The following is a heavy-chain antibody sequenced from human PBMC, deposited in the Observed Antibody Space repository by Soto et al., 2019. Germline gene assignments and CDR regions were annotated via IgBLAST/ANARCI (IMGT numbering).Heavy chain of an antibody. Sequence: EVQLVESGGGLVKPGGSLRLSCAASGFAFSDAWMSWVRQAPGKGLEWVGRIKSKTNGETTDYAAPVEGRFTISRDDSKNTLYLQMNSLKTEDTAVYYCTTPFSSGWYYDAFDIWGQGTVVTVSS. J-gene: IGHJ3*02. V-gene: IGHV3-15*01. D-gene: IGHD6-19*01. CDR1: GFAFSDAW. CDR3: TTPFSSGWYYDAFDI. CDR2: IKSKTNGETT.